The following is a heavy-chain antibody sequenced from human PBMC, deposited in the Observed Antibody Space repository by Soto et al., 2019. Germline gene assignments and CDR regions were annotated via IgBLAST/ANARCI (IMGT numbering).Heavy chain of an antibody. CDR2: IYSSGST. V-gene: IGHV4-4*07. Sequence: PSETLSLTCTVSGGSHNSYWWRWIRQPAGKGLEWIGRIYSSGSTNYNPSLESRVTMSVDTYKNQFSLKLSSVTAADTAVYYCARDNGSDIYGEGYWGLGSLVTLSS. CDR1: GGSHNSYW. CDR3: ARDNGSDIYGEGY. J-gene: IGHJ4*02. D-gene: IGHD5-18*01.